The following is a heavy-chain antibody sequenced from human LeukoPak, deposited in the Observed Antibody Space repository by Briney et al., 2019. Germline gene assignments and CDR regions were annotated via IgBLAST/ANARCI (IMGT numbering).Heavy chain of an antibody. Sequence: ASVKVSCKASGYTFRIHYMHWVRQAPGQGLEWMGIINPSGGSTTYAQKFQGRLTMTSDTSSSTVYMELSSLRSGDTAVYYCARVEGYRTGYSFDYWGQGTLVTVST. CDR2: INPSGGST. CDR1: GYTFRIHY. V-gene: IGHV1-46*01. D-gene: IGHD3/OR15-3a*01. CDR3: ARVEGYRTGYSFDY. J-gene: IGHJ4*02.